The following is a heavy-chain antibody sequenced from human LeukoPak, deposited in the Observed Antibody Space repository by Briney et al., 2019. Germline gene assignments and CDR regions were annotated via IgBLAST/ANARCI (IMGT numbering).Heavy chain of an antibody. J-gene: IGHJ4*02. V-gene: IGHV4-38-2*01. CDR2: IYHSGST. CDR1: GYSISSGYY. CDR3: ARAIQHPYYFDY. D-gene: IGHD5-18*01. Sequence: SETLSLTCAVSGYSISSGYYWGWIRQPPGKGLEWIGSIYHSGSTYYNPSLKSRVTMSVDTSKNQFSLRLSSVTAADTAVYYCARAIQHPYYFDYWGQGTLVTVSS.